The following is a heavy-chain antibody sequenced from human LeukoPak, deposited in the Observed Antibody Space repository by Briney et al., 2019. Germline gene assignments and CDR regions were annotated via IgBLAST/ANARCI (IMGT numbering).Heavy chain of an antibody. CDR3: AELGITMIGGV. Sequence: PGGSLRLSCTASGFSFDSYYMIWLRQAPGKGLEWVSSITDSSTYMYYADSVKGRFTISRANTKNLLYLQMNSPRADNAVFYYSAELGITMIGGVWGKGTTVTISS. CDR2: ITDSSTYM. V-gene: IGHV3-21*01. CDR1: GFSFDSYY. J-gene: IGHJ6*04. D-gene: IGHD3-10*02.